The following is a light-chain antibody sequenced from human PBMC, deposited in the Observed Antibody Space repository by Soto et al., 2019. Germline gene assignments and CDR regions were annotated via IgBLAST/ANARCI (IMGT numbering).Light chain of an antibody. CDR1: QGISTTY. J-gene: IGKJ5*01. CDR2: GAS. Sequence: EIVVTQSPGTLSLSPGERATLSCRTSQGISTTYLAWYQQRPGQAPRLLIYGASIRATGIPDRFSGAGYGTDFTLTISRLEPEDFAVYYCQHYGSSPPITFGQGTRLEIK. CDR3: QHYGSSPPIT. V-gene: IGKV3-20*01.